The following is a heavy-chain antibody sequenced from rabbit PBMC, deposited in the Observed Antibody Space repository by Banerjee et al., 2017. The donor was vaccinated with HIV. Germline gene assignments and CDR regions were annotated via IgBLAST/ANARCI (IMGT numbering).Heavy chain of an antibody. CDR2: IWTASTGTT. J-gene: IGHJ3*01. CDR3: ARDLAGVIGWNFGL. Sequence: QEQLEESGGDLVKPGGTLTLTCKASGFSFSSSYDMCWVLQAPGKGLEWIACIWTASTGTTYYASWAKGRFTISKTSSTTVTLQMTSLTAADTATYFCARDLAGVIGWNFGLWGQGTLVTVS. CDR1: GFSFSSSYD. D-gene: IGHD4-1*01. V-gene: IGHV1S45*01.